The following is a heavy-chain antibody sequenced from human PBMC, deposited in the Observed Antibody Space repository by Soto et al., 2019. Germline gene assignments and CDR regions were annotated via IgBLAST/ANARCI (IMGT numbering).Heavy chain of an antibody. D-gene: IGHD3-22*01. J-gene: IGHJ5*02. CDR2: INSDGSST. CDR1: GFPFSTNW. CDR3: ARVAPYYYDSSGYYYDAYWFDP. Sequence: PGGSLRLSCAASGFPFSTNWMHWVRQAPGKGLVWVSRINSDGSSTSYADSVKGRFTISRDNAKNTLYLQMNSLRAEDTAVYYCARVAPYYYDSSGYYYDAYWFDPWGQGTLVTVS. V-gene: IGHV3-74*01.